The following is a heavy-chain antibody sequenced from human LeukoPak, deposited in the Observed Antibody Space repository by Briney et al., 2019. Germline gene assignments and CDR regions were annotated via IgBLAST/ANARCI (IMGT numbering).Heavy chain of an antibody. CDR3: ARSERYYDFWSGHNWFDP. J-gene: IGHJ5*02. V-gene: IGHV4-39*01. Sequence: PSETLPLTCTVSGGSISSSSYYWGWIRQPPGKGLEWIGSIYYSGSTYYNPSLKSRVTISVDTSKNQFSLKLSSVTAADTAVYYCARSERYYDFWSGHNWFDPWGQGTLVTVSS. D-gene: IGHD3-3*01. CDR2: IYYSGST. CDR1: GGSISSSSYY.